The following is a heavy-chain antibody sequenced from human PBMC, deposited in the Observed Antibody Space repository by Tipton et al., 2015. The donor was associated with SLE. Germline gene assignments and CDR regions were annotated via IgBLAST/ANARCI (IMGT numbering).Heavy chain of an antibody. J-gene: IGHJ3*02. CDR2: IGWNSGSI. V-gene: IGHV3-9*01. CDR1: GFTFDDYA. CDR3: AKAGTHDAFDI. Sequence: SLRLPCAASGFTFDDYAMHWVRQAPGKGLEWVSGIGWNSGSIGYADSVKGRFTISRDNAKNSLYLQMNSLRAEDTALYYCAKAGTHDAFDIWGQGTMVTVSS. D-gene: IGHD1-14*01.